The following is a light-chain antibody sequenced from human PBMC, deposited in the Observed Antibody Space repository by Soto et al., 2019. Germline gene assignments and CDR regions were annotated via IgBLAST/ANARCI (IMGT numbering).Light chain of an antibody. J-gene: IGLJ1*01. CDR1: SSDVGGYNY. CDR3: SSYTSSSIDYV. V-gene: IGLV2-14*01. CDR2: EVS. Sequence: QSALTKPASVSGSPGQSITISCTGTSSDVGGYNYVSWYQQHPGKAPKLMIYEVSNRPSGVSNRFSGSKSGNTDSLTISGLQAEDEADYYCSSYTSSSIDYVFGTGTKLTVL.